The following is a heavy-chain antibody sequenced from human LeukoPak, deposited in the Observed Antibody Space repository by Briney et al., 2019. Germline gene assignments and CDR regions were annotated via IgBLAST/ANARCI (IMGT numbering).Heavy chain of an antibody. CDR1: GFTFSDYY. Sequence: PGGSLRLSCAASGFTFSDYYMSWIRQAPGKGLEWVSYISSSSSYTNYADSVKGRFTISRDNAKNSLYLQMNSLRAEDTAVYYCARRDYYYGMDVWGKGTTVTVSS. J-gene: IGHJ6*04. CDR2: ISSSSSYT. CDR3: ARRDYYYGMDV. V-gene: IGHV3-11*06.